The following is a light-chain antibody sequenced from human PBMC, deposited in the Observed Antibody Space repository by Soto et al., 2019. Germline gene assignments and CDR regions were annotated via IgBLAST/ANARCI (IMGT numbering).Light chain of an antibody. V-gene: IGKV3D-20*02. Sequence: EIVLTQSPGTLSLSPGERATFSCRASQSVSSSHLAWYQQKPGQAPRLLIYDASTRAPGFPARFSGSGSGTDFTLTISSLEPEDFAVYYCQQRSNWPTFGQGTRLEIK. J-gene: IGKJ5*01. CDR2: DAS. CDR1: QSVSSSH. CDR3: QQRSNWPT.